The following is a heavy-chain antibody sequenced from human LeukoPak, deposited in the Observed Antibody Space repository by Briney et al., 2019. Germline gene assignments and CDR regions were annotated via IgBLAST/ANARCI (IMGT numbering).Heavy chain of an antibody. CDR1: GFTFSSNA. CDR2: ISSRSYYI. CDR3: ARGYYDSSGYYPWYFDY. J-gene: IGHJ4*02. V-gene: IGHV3-21*01. D-gene: IGHD3-22*01. Sequence: GGSLRLSCAASGFTFSSNAMNWVRQAPGKGLEWVSSISSRSYYIYYADSVKGRFTISRDNAKNSLYLQLNSLRAEDTAVYYCARGYYDSSGYYPWYFDYWGQGTLVTVSS.